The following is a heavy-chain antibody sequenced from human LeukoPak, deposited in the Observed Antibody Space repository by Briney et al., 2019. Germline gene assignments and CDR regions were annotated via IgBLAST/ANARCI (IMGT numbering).Heavy chain of an antibody. D-gene: IGHD1-26*01. CDR1: GYTFTSYA. CDR2: TSAGNGNT. J-gene: IGHJ4*02. Sequence: ASVKVSCKASGYTFTSYAIHWVRQAPGQRLEWMGWTSAGNGNTKYSQNFQGRVTFISNTSATTAFMELSSLRSEDAAVYYCARDSGSGSNDYWGQGTLVTVSS. CDR3: ARDSGSGSNDY. V-gene: IGHV1-3*01.